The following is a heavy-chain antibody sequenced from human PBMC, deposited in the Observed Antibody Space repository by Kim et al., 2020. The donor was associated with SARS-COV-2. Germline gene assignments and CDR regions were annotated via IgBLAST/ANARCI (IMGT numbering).Heavy chain of an antibody. CDR2: INTNTGNP. CDR1: GYTFTSYA. V-gene: IGHV7-4-1*02. Sequence: ASVKVSCKASGYTFTSYAMNWVRQAPGQGLEWMGWINTNTGNPTYAQGFTGRFVFSLDTSVSTAYLQISSLKAEDTAVYFCARVRSSKQQLGPYYYYYYGMDVWGQGTTVTVSS. D-gene: IGHD6-13*01. CDR3: ARVRSSKQQLGPYYYYYYGMDV. J-gene: IGHJ6*02.